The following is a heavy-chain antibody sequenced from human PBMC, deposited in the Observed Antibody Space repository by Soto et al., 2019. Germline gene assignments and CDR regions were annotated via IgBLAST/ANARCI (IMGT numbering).Heavy chain of an antibody. J-gene: IGHJ4*02. V-gene: IGHV4-61*01. D-gene: IGHD3-22*01. Sequence: SETLSLTCTVSGGSISNGYYYWSWVRQNPGKGLEWIGHIYYTGSTNYNPSLKSRVTISVDSSKNQFSLKLDSVTAADTAVYYCARLGGYYQAFDSWGQGTLVTV. CDR2: IYYTGST. CDR1: GGSISNGYYY. CDR3: ARLGGYYQAFDS.